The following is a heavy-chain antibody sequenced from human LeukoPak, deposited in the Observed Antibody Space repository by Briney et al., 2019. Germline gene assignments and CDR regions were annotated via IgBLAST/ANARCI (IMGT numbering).Heavy chain of an antibody. CDR2: INSDGSST. D-gene: IGHD3-10*01. CDR1: GITLSPYW. J-gene: IGHJ6*03. V-gene: IGHV3-74*01. CDR3: AREITCPDGTDCSCMDV. Sequence: GGSLRLSRAASGITLSPYWMHWVRQIPGKGLAWVSRINSDGSSTAYANSVKGRFTISRDNANNMLYLQMNTLRADDTAVYYCAREITCPDGTDCSCMDVWGKGSTVTVSS.